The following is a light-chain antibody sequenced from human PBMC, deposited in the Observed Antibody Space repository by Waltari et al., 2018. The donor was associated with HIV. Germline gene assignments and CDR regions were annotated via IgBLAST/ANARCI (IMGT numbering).Light chain of an antibody. CDR2: AAS. V-gene: IGKV1-17*01. Sequence: DIQMPQSPSSLSASVGDRVTITCLASQDIRNGLAWYQQKPGKAPKCLIYAASDLQSGVPSTFTGSGSGTEFTLTISSLQPEDFATYYCLQHNSFPLTFGPGTKVDVK. CDR1: QDIRNG. J-gene: IGKJ3*01. CDR3: LQHNSFPLT.